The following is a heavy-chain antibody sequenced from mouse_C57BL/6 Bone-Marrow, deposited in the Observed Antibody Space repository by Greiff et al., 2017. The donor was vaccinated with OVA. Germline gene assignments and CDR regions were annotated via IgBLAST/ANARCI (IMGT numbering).Heavy chain of an antibody. Sequence: VKLVESGPGLVQPSQSLSITCTVSGFSLTSYGVHWVRQSPGKGLEWLGVIWSGGSTDYNAAFISRLSISKDNSKSQVFFKMNSLQADDTAIYYCARTYYSNYGGWYFDVWGTGTTVTVSS. D-gene: IGHD2-5*01. CDR3: ARTYYSNYGGWYFDV. J-gene: IGHJ1*03. V-gene: IGHV2-2*01. CDR1: GFSLTSYG. CDR2: IWSGGST.